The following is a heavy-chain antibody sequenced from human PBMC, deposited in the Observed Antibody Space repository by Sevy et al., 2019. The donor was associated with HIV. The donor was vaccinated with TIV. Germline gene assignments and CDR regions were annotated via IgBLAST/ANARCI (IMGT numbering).Heavy chain of an antibody. CDR3: ARRLYGDYSDAFDI. D-gene: IGHD4-17*01. CDR2: ISYSGNT. Sequence: SETLSLTCTVPGGSISSSDYYWSWIRQPPGKGLEWIGYISYSGNTYYSPSLKSRVTISGDTSQNQFSLKLSSVTAADTAVFYCARRLYGDYSDAFDIWGQGTVVTVSS. V-gene: IGHV4-30-4*01. CDR1: GGSISSSDYY. J-gene: IGHJ3*02.